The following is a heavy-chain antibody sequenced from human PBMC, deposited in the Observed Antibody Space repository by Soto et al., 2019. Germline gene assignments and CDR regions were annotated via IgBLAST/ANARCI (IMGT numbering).Heavy chain of an antibody. CDR1: GCSISSGGYS. CDR3: ASRDPGTSVDY. J-gene: IGHJ4*02. D-gene: IGHD1-7*01. CDR2: IYRTGST. Sequence: PXETLSLTCAVSGCSISSGGYSWTWVRQPPGQGLEWIGEIYRTGSTNYNPSLKSRVTISLDKSENQFSLKVTSLTAADTAVYYCASRDPGTSVDYWGQGTLVTVSS. V-gene: IGHV4-4*02.